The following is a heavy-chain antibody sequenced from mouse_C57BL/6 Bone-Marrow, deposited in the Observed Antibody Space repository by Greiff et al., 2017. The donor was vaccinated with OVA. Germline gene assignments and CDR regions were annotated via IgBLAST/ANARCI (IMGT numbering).Heavy chain of an antibody. D-gene: IGHD1-1*01. Sequence: QVQLQQPGAELVMPGASVKLSCKASGYTFTSYWMHWVKQRPGQGLEWIGEIDPSDSYTNYNQKFKGKSTLTVDKSSSTAYLQLSSLTSEDSAVYYCFTTVFDYWGQGTTLTVSS. CDR2: IDPSDSYT. CDR1: GYTFTSYW. CDR3: FTTVFDY. J-gene: IGHJ2*01. V-gene: IGHV1-69*01.